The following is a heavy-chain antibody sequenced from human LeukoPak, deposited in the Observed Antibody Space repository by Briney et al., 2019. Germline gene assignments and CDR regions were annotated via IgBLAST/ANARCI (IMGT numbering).Heavy chain of an antibody. J-gene: IGHJ6*02. Sequence: ASVTVSCTASGYTFTSYGISWVRQAPGQGLEWMGWISAYNGNTNYAQKLQGRVIVTTDTSTSTANMELRSLRSDDTAVYYCARDRTIPIPTQYGMDVWGQGTTVTVSS. CDR2: ISAYNGNT. CDR3: ARDRTIPIPTQYGMDV. CDR1: GYTFTSYG. D-gene: IGHD1/OR15-1a*01. V-gene: IGHV1-18*01.